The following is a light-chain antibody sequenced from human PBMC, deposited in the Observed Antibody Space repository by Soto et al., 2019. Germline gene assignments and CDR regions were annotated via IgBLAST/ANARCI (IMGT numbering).Light chain of an antibody. CDR1: SSEVGAYNF. CDR2: DVS. J-gene: IGLJ1*01. CDR3: CSYGGSFYV. V-gene: IGLV2-11*01. Sequence: QSVLTQPRSVSGSPGQSVTISCTGTSSEVGAYNFVSWYQQHPGKAPKLVIFDVSQRPSGVPDRFSGSKSGSTASLTISGLQPGDEADYYCCSYGGSFYVIGTGTKVTVL.